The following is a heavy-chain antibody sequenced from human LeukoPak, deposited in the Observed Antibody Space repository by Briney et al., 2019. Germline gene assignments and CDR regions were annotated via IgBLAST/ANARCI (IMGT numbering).Heavy chain of an antibody. J-gene: IGHJ6*03. CDR1: GFSFSTYW. D-gene: IGHD3-16*02. CDR2: IKQDGSEN. CDR3: ARRSYRGVITVYYYYYMDV. V-gene: IGHV3-7*01. Sequence: PGGSLRLSCVASGFSFSTYWMSWVRQAPGKGLEWVANIKQDGSENHYVDSVKGRFTISRDNAKNSVYLQMNRLRVEDTAVYYCARRSYRGVITVYYYYYMDVWGKGTPVTVSS.